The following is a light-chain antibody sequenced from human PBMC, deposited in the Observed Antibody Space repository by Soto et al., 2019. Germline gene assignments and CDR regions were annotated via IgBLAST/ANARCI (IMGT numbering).Light chain of an antibody. CDR1: QTISSSY. CDR3: QPYGGSPPYT. V-gene: IGKV3-20*01. Sequence: VLAQSPGTLSLSPGERATISCRASQTISSSYLAWYQHKPGQAPRLLIYGASSRATGIPHRFSGSGSGTDFTLTISRLEPEDCGVYYCQPYGGSPPYTCGQGTRLEIK. J-gene: IGKJ2*01. CDR2: GAS.